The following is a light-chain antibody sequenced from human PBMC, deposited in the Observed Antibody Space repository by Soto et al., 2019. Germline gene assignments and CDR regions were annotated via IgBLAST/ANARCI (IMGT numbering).Light chain of an antibody. J-gene: IGLJ1*01. Sequence: QSALTQPASVSGSRGQSITISCTGTSSDVGGYNYVSWYQQHPGKAPKLMIYEVTNRPSGVSNRFSGSKSGNTASLTISGLQAEDEADYYCTSYTIASTYVFGTGTKLTVL. V-gene: IGLV2-14*01. CDR1: SSDVGGYNY. CDR3: TSYTIASTYV. CDR2: EVT.